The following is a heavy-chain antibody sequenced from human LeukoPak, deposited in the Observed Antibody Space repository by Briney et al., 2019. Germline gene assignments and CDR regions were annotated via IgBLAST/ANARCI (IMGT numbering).Heavy chain of an antibody. CDR2: LSGSSSYI. Sequence: GGSLRLYCAASGFTFSNYGMHWVRQAPGKGLEWVSSLSGSSSYIYYADSVKGRFTISRDKAKDSLALKMHRLRAEAKAECSCARTPSSEQQLSYDNWGQGTLVTVSS. V-gene: IGHV3-21*01. CDR1: GFTFSNYG. CDR3: ARTPSSEQQLSYDN. J-gene: IGHJ4*02. D-gene: IGHD6-13*01.